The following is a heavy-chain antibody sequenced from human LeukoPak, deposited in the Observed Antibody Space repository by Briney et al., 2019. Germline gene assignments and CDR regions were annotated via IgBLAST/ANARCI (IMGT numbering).Heavy chain of an antibody. V-gene: IGHV4-34*01. J-gene: IGHJ6*04. CDR2: INHSGST. Sequence: SETLSLTCAVYGGSFSGYYWSWIRQPPGKGLEWIGEINHSGSTNYNPSLKSRVTISVDTSKNQFSLKLSSVTAADTAVYYCVRFTLNYYYGMDVWGKGTTVTVSS. CDR1: GGSFSGYY. CDR3: VRFTLNYYYGMDV.